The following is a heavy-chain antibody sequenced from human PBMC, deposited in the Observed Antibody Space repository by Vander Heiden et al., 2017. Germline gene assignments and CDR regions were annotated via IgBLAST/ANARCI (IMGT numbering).Heavy chain of an antibody. V-gene: IGHV5-51*01. CDR2: MYPGDSDT. Sequence: EVQLVQSGAEVKKPGESVKISCKGSGYSFTTYWIGWVRQLPGKGLEWMGKMYPGDSDTRYSPSFEGQVTMSADKSSSTAYLQWSSLKASDTAIYYCVRRTGYCNNGVCYFDYWGQGTLVTVSS. CDR3: VRRTGYCNNGVCYFDY. D-gene: IGHD2-8*01. J-gene: IGHJ4*02. CDR1: GYSFTTYW.